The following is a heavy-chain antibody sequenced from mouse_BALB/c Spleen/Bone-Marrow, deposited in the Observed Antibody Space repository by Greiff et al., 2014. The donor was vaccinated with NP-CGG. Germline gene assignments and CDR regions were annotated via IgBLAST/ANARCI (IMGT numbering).Heavy chain of an antibody. J-gene: IGHJ4*01. CDR1: GYSFTGYN. CDR3: ARSLLRRDALDY. D-gene: IGHD2-12*01. V-gene: IGHV1S135*01. Sequence: VQLKESGPELEKPGASVRISCKASGYSFTGYNTNWVRQSNGKSLEWIGYIDPYSGGTSYYQRFKDRATLTVDKSSSAAYMQLKSLTSEDFAVYYCARSLLRRDALDYWGQGTSVTVSS. CDR2: IDPYSGGT.